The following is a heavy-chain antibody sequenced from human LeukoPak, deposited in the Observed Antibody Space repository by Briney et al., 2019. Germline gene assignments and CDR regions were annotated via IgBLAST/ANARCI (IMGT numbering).Heavy chain of an antibody. CDR3: ARESPWFDP. V-gene: IGHV4-39*07. Sequence: SETLSLTCTVSGGPISSSSYYWVWIRQPPGKGLEWIGSMYYGGSTNYNPSLKSRVTISVDTSKNQFSLKLSSVTAADTAVYYCARESPWFDPWGQGTLVTVSS. J-gene: IGHJ5*02. CDR1: GGPISSSSYY. CDR2: MYYGGST.